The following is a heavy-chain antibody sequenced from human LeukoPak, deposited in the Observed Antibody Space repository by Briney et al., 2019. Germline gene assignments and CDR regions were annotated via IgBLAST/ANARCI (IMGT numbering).Heavy chain of an antibody. CDR1: GYTFTGYY. Sequence: ASVKVSCKASGYTFTGYYMHWVRQAPGQGLEWMGWISAYNGNTNYAQKLQGRVTMTTDTSTSTAYMELRSLRSDDTAVYYCARDSSSSWYEVYYYYYGMDVWGQGTTVTVSS. CDR3: ARDSSSSWYEVYYYYYGMDV. D-gene: IGHD6-13*01. V-gene: IGHV1-18*04. J-gene: IGHJ6*02. CDR2: ISAYNGNT.